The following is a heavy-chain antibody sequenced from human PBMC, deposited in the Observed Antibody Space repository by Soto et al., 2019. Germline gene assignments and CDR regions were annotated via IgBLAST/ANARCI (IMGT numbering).Heavy chain of an antibody. D-gene: IGHD1-26*01. CDR3: SRVGARDYFDY. Sequence: QVQLVQSGAEVKKPGSSVKGSCKASGGTFSSYAISWVRQAPGQGLEWMGGIIPIFGTANYAQKFQGRVTITAVESSSTAYMELSSLTSEDTAVYYCSRVGARDYFDYWGQGTLVTVSS. CDR2: IIPIFGTA. J-gene: IGHJ4*02. CDR1: GGTFSSYA. V-gene: IGHV1-69*01.